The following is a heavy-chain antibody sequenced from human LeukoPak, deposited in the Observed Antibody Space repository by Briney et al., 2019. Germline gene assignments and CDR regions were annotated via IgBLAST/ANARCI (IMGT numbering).Heavy chain of an antibody. D-gene: IGHD2-2*01. Sequence: ASVKVSCKASGYTFTSYYMHWVRQAPGQGLEWMGIINPSGGSTRYAQKFQGRVTMTRDTSTSTVHMELSSLRSEDTAVYYCARTVVVPAGYYYYYYYMDVWGKGTTVTISS. CDR2: INPSGGST. CDR1: GYTFTSYY. CDR3: ARTVVVPAGYYYYYYYMDV. V-gene: IGHV1-46*01. J-gene: IGHJ6*03.